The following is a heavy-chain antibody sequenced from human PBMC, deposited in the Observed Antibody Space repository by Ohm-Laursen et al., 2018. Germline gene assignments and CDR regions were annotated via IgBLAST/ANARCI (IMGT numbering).Heavy chain of an antibody. CDR3: AKGIVVVGGMDV. Sequence: SLRLSCTASGFTFDDYAMHWVRQAPGKGLEWVSGISWNSGSLGYADSVRGRFTISRDNTKNSLYLQMNSLIAEDTALYYCAKGIVVVGGMDVWGQGTTVTVSS. CDR2: ISWNSGSL. V-gene: IGHV3-9*01. CDR1: GFTFDDYA. J-gene: IGHJ6*02. D-gene: IGHD2-2*01.